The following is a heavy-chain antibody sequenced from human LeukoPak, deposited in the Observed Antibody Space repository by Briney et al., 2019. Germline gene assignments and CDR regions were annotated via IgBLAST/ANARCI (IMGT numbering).Heavy chain of an antibody. Sequence: KTGGSLRLSCAASGFTFSSYSMNWVRQAPGKGLEWVSSISSSSSYIYSADSVKGRFTISRDNAKNSLYLQMNSLRAEDTAVYYCARGDRGSSTSCYIDYWGQGTLVTVSS. D-gene: IGHD2-2*01. CDR3: ARGDRGSSTSCYIDY. J-gene: IGHJ4*02. CDR1: GFTFSSYS. V-gene: IGHV3-21*06. CDR2: ISSSSSYI.